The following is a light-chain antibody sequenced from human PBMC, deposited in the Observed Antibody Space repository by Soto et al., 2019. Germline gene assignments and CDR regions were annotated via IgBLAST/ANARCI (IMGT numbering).Light chain of an antibody. Sequence: EIVLTQSPGTLSLSPGERATLSCSASQSISSSYLAWYQQKPGQAPRLLIYGASSRATGIPDRFSGSGSGTDFTLTISRLEPEDFAVYYCQQYCSAPPFTFGPGTKVDIK. J-gene: IGKJ3*01. CDR1: QSISSSY. CDR2: GAS. V-gene: IGKV3-20*01. CDR3: QQYCSAPPFT.